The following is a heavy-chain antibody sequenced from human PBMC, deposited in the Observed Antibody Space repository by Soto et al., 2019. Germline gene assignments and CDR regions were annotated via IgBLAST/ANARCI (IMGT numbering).Heavy chain of an antibody. Sequence: QVQLVQSGAEVKKPGASVKVSCKASGYTFTSYGLSWVRQAPGQGLEWMGWISAYNGNTNYAQKLQGRVTMTTGTSTITAYMQLRSLTSDDTAVYYCARDSPPVDYWGQGTLVTVSS. J-gene: IGHJ4*02. V-gene: IGHV1-18*01. CDR3: ARDSPPVDY. CDR1: GYTFTSYG. CDR2: ISAYNGNT.